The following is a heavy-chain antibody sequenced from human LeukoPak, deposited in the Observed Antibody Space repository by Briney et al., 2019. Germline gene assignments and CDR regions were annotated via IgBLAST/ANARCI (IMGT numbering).Heavy chain of an antibody. CDR1: GFTFGSYA. J-gene: IGHJ6*03. V-gene: IGHV3-30*01. D-gene: IGHD3-22*01. CDR2: ISYDGSNK. Sequence: GGSLRLSCAASGFTFGSYAMHWVRQAPGKGLEWVAVISYDGSNKYYADSVKGRFTISRDNSKNTLYLQMNSLRAEDTAVYYCARDGYYYDSSGKNYYMDVWGKGTTVTVSS. CDR3: ARDGYYYDSSGKNYYMDV.